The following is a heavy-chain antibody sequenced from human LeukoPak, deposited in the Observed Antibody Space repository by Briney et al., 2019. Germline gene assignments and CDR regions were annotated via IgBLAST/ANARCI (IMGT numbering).Heavy chain of an antibody. Sequence: PGRSLRLSCAASGFTFSSYAMHWVRQAPGKGLEWVAVISHDGSNKYYADSVKGRFTISRDNSKNTLYLQMNSLRAEDTAVYYCAKDYSSSFDYWGQGTLVTVSS. V-gene: IGHV3-30-3*01. CDR3: AKDYSSSFDY. CDR2: ISHDGSNK. CDR1: GFTFSSYA. J-gene: IGHJ4*02. D-gene: IGHD6-13*01.